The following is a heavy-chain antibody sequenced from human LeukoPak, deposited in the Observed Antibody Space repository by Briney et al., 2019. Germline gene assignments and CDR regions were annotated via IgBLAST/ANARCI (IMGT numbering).Heavy chain of an antibody. CDR2: IYYSGST. CDR1: GGPISSGGYY. Sequence: SQTLSLTCTVSGGPISSGGYYWSWIRQHPGKSLEWIGYIYYSGSTYYNPSLKSRVTISVDTSKNQFSLKLSSVTAADTAVYYCALGRIYCSGGSCYWSGAFDIWGQGTMVTVSS. D-gene: IGHD2-15*01. J-gene: IGHJ3*02. CDR3: ALGRIYCSGGSCYWSGAFDI. V-gene: IGHV4-31*03.